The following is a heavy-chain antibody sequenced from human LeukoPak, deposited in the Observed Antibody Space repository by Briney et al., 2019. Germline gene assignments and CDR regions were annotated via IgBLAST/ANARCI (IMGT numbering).Heavy chain of an antibody. CDR3: ARDLRGYSGYDPNFDY. Sequence: SETLSLTCAVSGGSISSSNWWSWVRQPPGKGLEWIGEIYHSGSTNYNPSLKSRVTISVDTSKNQFSLKLSSVTAADTAVYYCARDLRGYSGYDPNFDYWGQGTLVTVSS. CDR2: IYHSGST. D-gene: IGHD5-12*01. J-gene: IGHJ4*02. CDR1: GGSISSSNW. V-gene: IGHV4-4*02.